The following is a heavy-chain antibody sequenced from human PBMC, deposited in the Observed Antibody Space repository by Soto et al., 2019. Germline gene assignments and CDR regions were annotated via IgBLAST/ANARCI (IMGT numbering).Heavy chain of an antibody. CDR1: GFTFSNAW. CDR3: TTANPFGWSDY. Sequence: GGSLRLSCAASGFTFSNAWMSWVRQAPGKGLEWVGRIKSKTDGGTTDYAATVKGRFTISRDDSKNTLYLQMNSLKTEDTAVYYCTTANPFGWSDYWGQGTLVTVSS. CDR2: IKSKTDGGTT. V-gene: IGHV3-15*01. J-gene: IGHJ4*02. D-gene: IGHD2-8*01.